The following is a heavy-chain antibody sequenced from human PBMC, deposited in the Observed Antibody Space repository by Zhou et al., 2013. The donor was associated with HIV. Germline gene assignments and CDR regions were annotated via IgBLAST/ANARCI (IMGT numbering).Heavy chain of an antibody. Sequence: QVQLIQSAAEAKNPGASVKVSCKVSGYTLSELSIHWVRQAPGMGLEWMGSFDAESGGPIYAQKFQDRVTMTADTSTDTAHMELSSLRSDDTAVYYCARNPPPGSSGWYWEGGYYYYGMDVWGQGTTVTVSS. J-gene: IGHJ6*02. D-gene: IGHD6-19*01. CDR3: ARNPPPGSSGWYWEGGYYYYGMDV. CDR2: FDAESGGP. V-gene: IGHV1-24*01. CDR1: GYTLSELS.